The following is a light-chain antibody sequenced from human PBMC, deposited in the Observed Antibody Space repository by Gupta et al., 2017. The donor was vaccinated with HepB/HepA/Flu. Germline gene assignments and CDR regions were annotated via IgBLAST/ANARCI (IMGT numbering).Light chain of an antibody. CDR1: QSLLHSNGYTY. CDR2: MGS. CDR3: MQGRKGLT. Sequence: DIVMTQSPRSLSAHPGEPAPISCRSSQSLLHSNGYTYLEWYLQKPGQPPQLLIYMGSHRASGVPDRFSGSGSGTDFTLKISRVEAEDVGVYYCMQGRKGLTFGGGTQVEIK. V-gene: IGKV2-28*01. J-gene: IGKJ4*01.